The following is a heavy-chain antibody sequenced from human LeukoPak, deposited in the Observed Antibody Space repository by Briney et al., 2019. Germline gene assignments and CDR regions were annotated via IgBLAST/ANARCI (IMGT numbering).Heavy chain of an antibody. CDR3: ARDPIDFWSGYPQVLDY. J-gene: IGHJ4*02. V-gene: IGHV4-34*01. D-gene: IGHD3-3*01. CDR2: INHSGST. CDR1: GGSFSGYY. Sequence: SETLSLTCAVYGGSFSGYYWSWIRQPPGKGLEWIGEINHSGSTNYNPSLKSRVTISVDTSKNQFSLKLSSVTAADTAVYYCARDPIDFWSGYPQVLDYWGQGTLVTVSS.